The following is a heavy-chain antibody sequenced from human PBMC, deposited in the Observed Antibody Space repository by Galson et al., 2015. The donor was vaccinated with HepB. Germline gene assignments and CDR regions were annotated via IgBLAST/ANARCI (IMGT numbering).Heavy chain of an antibody. J-gene: IGHJ6*02. D-gene: IGHD1-26*01. CDR2: IYYSGNT. CDR1: DASISSNYYY. CDR3: ARTGRSGSYHGYYYYGMDV. V-gene: IGHV4-39*01. Sequence: LSLTCTVSDASISSNYYYWGWIRQPPGKGLEWIGNIYYSGNTYYNPSLKSRVTISVDTSKNQFSLKLSSVTAADTAVYYCARTGRSGSYHGYYYYGMDVWGQGTTVTVSS.